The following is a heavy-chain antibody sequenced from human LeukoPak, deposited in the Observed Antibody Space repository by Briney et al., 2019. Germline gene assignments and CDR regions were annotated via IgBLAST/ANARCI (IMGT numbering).Heavy chain of an antibody. CDR2: IKQDGSEK. J-gene: IGHJ4*02. CDR1: GFAFRSYL. Sequence: GGSLRLSCAASGFAFRSYLMSWVRQAPGKGLEWVANIKQDGSEKYYVDSVKGRFTISRDNAKNSVYLQMNSLRAEDTAVYYCARAEDNDYWDQGTLVTVPS. D-gene: IGHD2-15*01. CDR3: ARAEDNDY. V-gene: IGHV3-7*03.